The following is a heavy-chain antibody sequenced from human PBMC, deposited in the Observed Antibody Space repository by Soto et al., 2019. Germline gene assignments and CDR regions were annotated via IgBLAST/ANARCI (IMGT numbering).Heavy chain of an antibody. J-gene: IGHJ4*02. CDR2: IYHSGST. CDR1: GGSISSGGYS. D-gene: IGHD1-26*01. Sequence: QLLESGSGLVKPSQTLSLTCAVSGGSISSGGYSWSWIRQPPGKGLEWIGYIYHSGSTYYNPSLKSRVTISVDRSKNQFSLKLSSVTAADTAVYYCARASPSGVGDWGQGTLVTVSS. CDR3: ARASPSGVGD. V-gene: IGHV4-30-2*01.